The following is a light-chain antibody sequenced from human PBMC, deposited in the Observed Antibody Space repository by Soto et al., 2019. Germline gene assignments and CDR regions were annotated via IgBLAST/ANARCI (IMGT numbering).Light chain of an antibody. CDR3: QQSSSTPRT. V-gene: IGKV1-5*01. J-gene: IGKJ1*01. Sequence: DIQMTQSPSTLSASVGDRVTITCRASQSISSWLAWYQQKPGKAPKLLIYDASSLESGVPSRFSGSGSGTEFTLTISSLQPDDFATYYCQQSSSTPRTFGQGTKVDIK. CDR2: DAS. CDR1: QSISSW.